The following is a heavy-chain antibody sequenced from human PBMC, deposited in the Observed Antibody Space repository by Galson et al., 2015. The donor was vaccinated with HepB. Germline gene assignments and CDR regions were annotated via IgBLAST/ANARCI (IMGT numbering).Heavy chain of an antibody. J-gene: IGHJ3*02. CDR1: GFTFSSYS. V-gene: IGHV3-21*01. Sequence: SLRLSCAASGFTFSSYSMNWVRQAPGKGLEWVSSISSSSSYIYYADSVKGRFTISRDNAKNSLYLQMNSLRAEDTAVYYCATIAVAGAFDIWGQGTMVTVSS. CDR3: ATIAVAGAFDI. CDR2: ISSSSSYI. D-gene: IGHD6-19*01.